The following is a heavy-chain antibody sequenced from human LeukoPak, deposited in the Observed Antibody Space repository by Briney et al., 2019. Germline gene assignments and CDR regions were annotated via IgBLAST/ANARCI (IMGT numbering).Heavy chain of an antibody. Sequence: PGGSLRLSCAASGFTFSSYGMHWVRQAPGKGLEWVAVISYDGSNKYYADSVKGRFTISRDNSKNTLYLQMNSLRAEDTAVYYCAKTYYDSSGYYYDDPLDYWGQGTLVTVSS. CDR3: AKTYYDSSGYYYDDPLDY. J-gene: IGHJ4*02. CDR2: ISYDGSNK. V-gene: IGHV3-30*18. CDR1: GFTFSSYG. D-gene: IGHD3-22*01.